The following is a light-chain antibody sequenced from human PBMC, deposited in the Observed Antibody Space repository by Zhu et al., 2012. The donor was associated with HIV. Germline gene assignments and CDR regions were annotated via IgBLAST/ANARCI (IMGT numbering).Light chain of an antibody. J-gene: IGKJ2*01. Sequence: EIVLTQSPGTLSSSPGERATLSCRASQSVNSRFLAWYQQKPGQAPRLLIYDASHRATGIPARFSGSGSGTDFTLTISSLEPEDFAVYYCQQRSNWPHTFGQGTKLEIK. CDR2: DAS. CDR1: QSVNSRF. V-gene: IGKV3-11*01. CDR3: QQRSNWPHT.